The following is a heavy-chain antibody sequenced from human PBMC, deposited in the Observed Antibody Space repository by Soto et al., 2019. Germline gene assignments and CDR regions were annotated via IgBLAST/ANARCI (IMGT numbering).Heavy chain of an antibody. CDR3: ARSHSYANSWYDC. Sequence: QVQLVQSGAEVKVPGASVKVSCRASGFTLTKYYMHWVRQAPGQGLEYIGIINPSGEGTTYAQNFQGRVTLSRDTSTNTVYMELSSLRSGDTAVYFCARSHSYANSWYDCWGQGTPVTVSS. CDR2: INPSGEGT. D-gene: IGHD2-2*01. J-gene: IGHJ5*01. V-gene: IGHV1-46*01. CDR1: GFTLTKYY.